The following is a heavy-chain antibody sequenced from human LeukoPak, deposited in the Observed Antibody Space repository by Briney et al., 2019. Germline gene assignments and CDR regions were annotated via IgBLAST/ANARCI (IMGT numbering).Heavy chain of an antibody. CDR1: GYIFTSYA. Sequence: GASVKVSCKASGYIFTSYAMNWVRQAPGQGLEWMGRIIPILGIANYAQKFQGRVTITADKSTSTAYMELSSLRSEDTAVYYCAREGTYGGNFYWGQGTLVTVSS. CDR2: IIPILGIA. CDR3: AREGTYGGNFY. J-gene: IGHJ4*02. V-gene: IGHV1-69*04. D-gene: IGHD4-23*01.